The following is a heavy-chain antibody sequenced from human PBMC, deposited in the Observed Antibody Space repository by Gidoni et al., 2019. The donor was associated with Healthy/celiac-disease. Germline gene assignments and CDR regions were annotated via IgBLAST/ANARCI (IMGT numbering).Heavy chain of an antibody. CDR1: GYTFTGYY. D-gene: IGHD4-17*01. V-gene: IGHV1-2*02. CDR3: ARVGPFAVRWNWFDP. CDR2: INPNSGGT. Sequence: QVQLVQSGAEVKKPGASVKVSCKASGYTFTGYYMHWVRQAPGQGLGWMGWINPNSGGTNYAQKFQGRVTMTRDTSISTAYMELSRLRSDDTAVYYCARVGPFAVRWNWFDPWGQGTLVTVSS. J-gene: IGHJ5*02.